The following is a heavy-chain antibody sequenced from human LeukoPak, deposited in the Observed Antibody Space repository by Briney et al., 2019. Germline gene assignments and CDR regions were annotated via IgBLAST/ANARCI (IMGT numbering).Heavy chain of an antibody. CDR2: IYSGGST. CDR1: GFTVSSNY. CDR3: ARDRVTMVRGVIIYWFDP. V-gene: IGHV3-66*01. Sequence: GGSLRLSCAASGFTVSSNYMSWVRQAPGKGLEWVSVIYSGGSTYYADSVKDRFTISRDNSKNTLYLQMNSLRAEDTAVYYCARDRVTMVRGVIIYWFDPWGQGTLVTVSS. D-gene: IGHD3-10*01. J-gene: IGHJ5*02.